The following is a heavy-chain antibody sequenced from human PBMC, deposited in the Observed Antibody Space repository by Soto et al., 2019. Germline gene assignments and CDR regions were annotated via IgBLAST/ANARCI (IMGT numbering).Heavy chain of an antibody. CDR3: ASFKHYYDSSGYYGPSDY. V-gene: IGHV4-31*03. Sequence: LSLTCTVSGGSISSGGYYWSWIRQHPGKGLEWIGYIYYSGSTYYNPSLKSRVTISVDTSKNQFSLKLSSVTAADTAVYYCASFKHYYDSSGYYGPSDYWGQGTLVTVSS. CDR2: IYYSGST. CDR1: GGSISSGGYY. J-gene: IGHJ4*02. D-gene: IGHD3-22*01.